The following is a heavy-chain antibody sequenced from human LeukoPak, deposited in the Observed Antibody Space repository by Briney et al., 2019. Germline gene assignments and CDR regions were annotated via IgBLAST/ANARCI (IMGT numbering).Heavy chain of an antibody. CDR3: ARDSYDILTGYRLSFDY. D-gene: IGHD3-9*01. CDR2: ISSNSSYI. CDR1: GFTFSSYS. V-gene: IGHV3-21*01. Sequence: GGSLRLSCAASGFTFSSYSMNWVRQAPGRGLEWVSSISSNSSYIYYADTAKGRFTISRDNAKNSLYLQMNSLRAEDTAVYYCARDSYDILTGYRLSFDYWGQGTLVTVSS. J-gene: IGHJ4*02.